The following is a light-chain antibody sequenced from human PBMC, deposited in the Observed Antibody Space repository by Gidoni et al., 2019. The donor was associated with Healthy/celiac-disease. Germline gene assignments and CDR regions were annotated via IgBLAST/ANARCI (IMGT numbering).Light chain of an antibody. J-gene: IGLJ2*01. CDR2: QDS. V-gene: IGLV3-1*01. Sequence: SYELTQPPSVSVSPGQTASITCSGDKSGDKYACWYQQKPGQSPVLVIYQDSKRPSGIPERFSGSNSGNTATLTISGTQAMDEADYYCQAWDSSTFRVVFGGGTKLTVL. CDR3: QAWDSSTFRVV. CDR1: KSGDKY.